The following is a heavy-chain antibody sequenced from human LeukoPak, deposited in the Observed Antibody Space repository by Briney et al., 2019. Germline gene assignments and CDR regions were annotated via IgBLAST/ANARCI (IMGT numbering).Heavy chain of an antibody. Sequence: SETLSLTCAVYGGSFSGYYWSWIRQPPGKGLEWIREINHSGSTNYNPSLKSRVTISVDTSKNQFSLKLSSVTAADTAVYYCARGGFEEQLPLDYWGQGTLVTVSS. CDR2: INHSGST. V-gene: IGHV4-34*01. D-gene: IGHD6-6*01. CDR3: ARGGFEEQLPLDY. J-gene: IGHJ4*02. CDR1: GGSFSGYY.